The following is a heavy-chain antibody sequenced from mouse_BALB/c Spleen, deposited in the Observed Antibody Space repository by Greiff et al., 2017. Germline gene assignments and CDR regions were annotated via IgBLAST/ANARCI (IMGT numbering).Heavy chain of an antibody. CDR1: GFSLTSYG. J-gene: IGHJ3*01. V-gene: IGHV2-2*02. CDR2: IWSGGST. D-gene: IGHD1-1*01. CDR3: ARGDYYGSSPWFAY. Sequence: VMLVESGPGLVQPSQSLSITCTVSGFSLTSYGVHWVRQSPGKGLEWLGVIWSGGSTDYNAAFISRLSISKDNSKSQVFFKMNSLQANDTAIYYCARGDYYGSSPWFAYGGQGTLVTVSA.